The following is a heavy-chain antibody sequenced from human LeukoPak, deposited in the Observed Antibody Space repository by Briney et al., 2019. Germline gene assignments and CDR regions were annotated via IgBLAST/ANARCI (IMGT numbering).Heavy chain of an antibody. CDR1: GFTFSSYW. CDR3: ARALYGSGWCQDY. Sequence: GGSLRLSCAASGFTFSSYWMHWVRQAPGKGLVWVSTISNSVGTTYYADSVKGRFTISRDNSRNTLYLQVNSLRAEDTALYYCARALYGSGWCQDYWGQGTLVTVSS. CDR2: ISNSVGTT. J-gene: IGHJ4*02. D-gene: IGHD6-19*01. V-gene: IGHV3-23*01.